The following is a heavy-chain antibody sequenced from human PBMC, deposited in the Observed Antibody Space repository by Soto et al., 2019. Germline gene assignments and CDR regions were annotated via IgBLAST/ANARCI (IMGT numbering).Heavy chain of an antibody. CDR1: GYTFTSYA. V-gene: IGHV1-3*01. Sequence: ASVKVSCKASGYTFTSYAMHWVRQAPGQRLEWMGWINAGNGNTKYSQKFQGRVTITRDTSASTAYMELSSLRSEDTAVYYCARELRSGSYQGWFDPWGQGTLVTVSS. D-gene: IGHD1-26*01. J-gene: IGHJ5*02. CDR3: ARELRSGSYQGWFDP. CDR2: INAGNGNT.